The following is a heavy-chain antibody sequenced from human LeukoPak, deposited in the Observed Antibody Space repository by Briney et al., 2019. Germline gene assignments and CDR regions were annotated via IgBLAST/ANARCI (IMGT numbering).Heavy chain of an antibody. J-gene: IGHJ4*02. Sequence: SETLSLTCTVSGGSISSYDWSWIRQPPGKGLEWIGDIYYSGSTNYNPSLKSRVTISVDTSKNQFSLKLSSVTAADTAVYYCARDQTNSYGIDYWGQGTLVTVSS. D-gene: IGHD5-18*01. V-gene: IGHV4-59*01. CDR3: ARDQTNSYGIDY. CDR2: IYYSGST. CDR1: GGSISSYD.